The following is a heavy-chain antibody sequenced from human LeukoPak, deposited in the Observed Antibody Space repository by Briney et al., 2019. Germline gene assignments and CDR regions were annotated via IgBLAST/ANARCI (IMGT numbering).Heavy chain of an antibody. D-gene: IGHD6-13*01. CDR1: GGTFSSYA. Sequence: VASVKVSCKASGGTFSSYAISWVRQAPGQGLEWMGGIFPIFGTANYAQKLQGRVTITTDESTSTASMELSSLRSEDTAVYYCARACGQQLDGCFDYWGQGTLVTVSS. J-gene: IGHJ4*02. V-gene: IGHV1-69*05. CDR3: ARACGQQLDGCFDY. CDR2: IFPIFGTA.